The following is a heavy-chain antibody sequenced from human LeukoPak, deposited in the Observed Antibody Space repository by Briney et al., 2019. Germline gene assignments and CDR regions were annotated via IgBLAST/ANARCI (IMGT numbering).Heavy chain of an antibody. J-gene: IGHJ3*02. Sequence: GGSLRLSCAASGFTFSSYGMHWVRQAPGKGLEWVAVIWYDGSNKYYAYSVKGRFTISRDNSKNTLYLQMNSLRAEDTAVYYCAKDSDYDFWSGFSQSDAFDIWGQGTMVTVSS. CDR2: IWYDGSNK. CDR1: GFTFSSYG. CDR3: AKDSDYDFWSGFSQSDAFDI. V-gene: IGHV3-33*06. D-gene: IGHD3-3*01.